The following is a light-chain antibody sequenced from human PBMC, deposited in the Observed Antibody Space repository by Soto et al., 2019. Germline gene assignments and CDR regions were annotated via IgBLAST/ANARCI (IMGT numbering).Light chain of an antibody. CDR2: DTS. CDR3: QQYNNWPPIT. J-gene: IGKJ5*01. Sequence: EIVLTQSAATLSVSPGESTTIXCRASQSVSIKLAWYQQKPGQAPRLLIYDTSTRATGIPARFSGSGSGTEFTLTISSLQSEDFAVYYCQQYNNWPPITFGQGTRLEIK. CDR1: QSVSIK. V-gene: IGKV3-15*01.